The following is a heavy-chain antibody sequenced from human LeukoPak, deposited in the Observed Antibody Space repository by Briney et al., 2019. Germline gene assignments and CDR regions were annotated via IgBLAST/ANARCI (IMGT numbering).Heavy chain of an antibody. CDR3: ARVYTPTGGIPYYFDY. V-gene: IGHV1-46*01. CDR1: GYTFTSYY. D-gene: IGHD4-23*01. CDR2: INPSGGSA. J-gene: IGHJ4*02. Sequence: GASVKVSCKASGYTFTSYYMHWVRQAPGQGLEWMGIINPSGGSASYAQKFQGRVTMTRDTSTSTVYMELSSLGSEDTAVYYCARVYTPTGGIPYYFDYWGQGTLVTVSS.